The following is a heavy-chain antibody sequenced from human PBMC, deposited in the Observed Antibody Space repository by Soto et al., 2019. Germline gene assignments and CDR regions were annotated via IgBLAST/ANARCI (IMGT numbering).Heavy chain of an antibody. CDR1: GYTLTSHA. J-gene: IGHJ4*02. V-gene: IGHV1-3*01. CDR3: ARGITLPTPLDY. D-gene: IGHD1-20*01. Sequence: GASVKVSFKASGYTLTSHAMHWVRQAPGQRLEWMGWINAGNGNTKYSQKFQGRVTITRDTSASTAYMELSSLRSEDTAVYYCARGITLPTPLDYWGQGTLVTVSS. CDR2: INAGNGNT.